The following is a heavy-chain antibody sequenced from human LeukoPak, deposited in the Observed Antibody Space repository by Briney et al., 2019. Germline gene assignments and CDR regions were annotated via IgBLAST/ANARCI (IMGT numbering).Heavy chain of an antibody. CDR3: ARSSGWYHRGPDYYYYYMDV. CDR2: ISGSGGST. V-gene: IGHV3-23*01. D-gene: IGHD6-19*01. J-gene: IGHJ6*03. CDR1: GFTFSSYA. Sequence: GGSLRLSCAASGFTFSSYAMSWVRQAPGKGLEWASAISGSGGSTYYADSVKGRFTISRDNSKNTLYLLMNSLRAEDTAVYYCARSSGWYHRGPDYYYYYMDVWGKGTTVTVS.